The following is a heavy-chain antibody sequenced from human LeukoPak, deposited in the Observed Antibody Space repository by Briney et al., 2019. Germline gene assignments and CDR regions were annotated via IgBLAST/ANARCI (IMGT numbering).Heavy chain of an antibody. J-gene: IGHJ4*02. CDR3: AREAAVAGIYFDS. CDR1: GFTFSTYW. CDR2: ISYDGSST. V-gene: IGHV3-74*01. Sequence: GGSLRLSCVASGFTFSTYWTHWVRQAPGKGLGWVSRISYDGSSTNYADSVKGRFSISRDNAKNTVYLQMNSLRAEDTAVYYCAREAAVAGIYFDSWGQGTLVTVSS. D-gene: IGHD6-19*01.